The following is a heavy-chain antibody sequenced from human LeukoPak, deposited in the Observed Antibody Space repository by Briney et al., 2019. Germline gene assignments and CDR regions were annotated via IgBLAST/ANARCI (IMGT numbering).Heavy chain of an antibody. CDR2: ISSIGSTT. J-gene: IGHJ4*02. Sequence: GGSLRLSCAVSGFTFSDYYMSWIRHAPRGGVGWVSYISSIGSTTSYAHPVKGRFTISRDNAKSSLYLQMNSLRAEDTAVYYCARIIRDSSGYLDHYYFDYWGQGTLVTVSS. V-gene: IGHV3-11*01. CDR3: ARIIRDSSGYLDHYYFDY. D-gene: IGHD3-22*01. CDR1: GFTFSDYY.